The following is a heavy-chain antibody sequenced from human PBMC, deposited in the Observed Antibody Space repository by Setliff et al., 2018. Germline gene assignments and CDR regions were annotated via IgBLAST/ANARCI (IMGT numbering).Heavy chain of an antibody. J-gene: IGHJ4*02. D-gene: IGHD3-22*01. CDR3: ARSRYYDSSGSNYGLDY. V-gene: IGHV4-34*01. CDR1: GGAVSGFY. Sequence: SETLSLTCDIKGGAVSGFYWSWIRQTPGKDLEWIGEISHNGRVSSSPSLKSRVTISVDRAKNHFSLKLTSVTAADTAMYYCARSRYYDSSGSNYGLDYWGQGTLVTVSS. CDR2: ISHNGRV.